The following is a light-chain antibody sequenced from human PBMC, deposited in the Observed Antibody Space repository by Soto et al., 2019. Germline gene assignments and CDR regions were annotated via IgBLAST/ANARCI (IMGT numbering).Light chain of an antibody. J-gene: IGLJ7*01. V-gene: IGLV3-1*01. CDR1: KLGDKY. CDR3: QAWDSSTAV. CDR2: QDT. Sequence: SYELTQPPSVSVSPGQTASITCSGDKLGDKYACWYQKKPGQSPVLVIYQDTKRPSGIPERFSGSNSGNIATLTISGTQAMDEADYYCQAWDSSTAVFGGGTQLTVL.